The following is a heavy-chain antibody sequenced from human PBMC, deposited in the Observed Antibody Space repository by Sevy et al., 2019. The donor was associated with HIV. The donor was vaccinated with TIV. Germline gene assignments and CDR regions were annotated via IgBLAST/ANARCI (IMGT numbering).Heavy chain of an antibody. Sequence: GGSLRLSCAASGFTFSSYAMSWVRQAPGKGLEWVSAISGSGGSTYYADSVKGRFTISKDNAKNTLYLEMKNLRAEDTAVYYCAREGVDFWSGPVDFYYGMDVWGPGATVTVSS. V-gene: IGHV3-23*01. CDR3: AREGVDFWSGPVDFYYGMDV. CDR2: ISGSGGST. J-gene: IGHJ6*02. CDR1: GFTFSSYA. D-gene: IGHD3-3*01.